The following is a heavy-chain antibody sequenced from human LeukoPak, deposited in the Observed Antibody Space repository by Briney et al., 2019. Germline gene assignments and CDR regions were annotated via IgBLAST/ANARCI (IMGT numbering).Heavy chain of an antibody. CDR1: GGTFSSYA. D-gene: IGHD1-26*01. Sequence: ASVKVSCKASGGTFSSYAISWVRQAPGQGLEWMGGIIPIFGTANYAQKFQGRVTITADESTSTAYMELSSLRSEDTAVYYCASFVGRHALDIWGQGTMVTVSS. CDR2: IIPIFGTA. J-gene: IGHJ3*02. V-gene: IGHV1-69*13. CDR3: ASFVGRHALDI.